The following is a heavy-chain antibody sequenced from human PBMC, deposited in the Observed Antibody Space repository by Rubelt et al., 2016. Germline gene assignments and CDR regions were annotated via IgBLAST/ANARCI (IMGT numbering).Heavy chain of an antibody. D-gene: IGHD1-7*01. V-gene: IGHV1-2*02. CDR1: GYTFTDYF. CDR3: VRENWYYDN. Sequence: QVQLVQSGADVKTPGASVRLSCKTSGYTFTDYFIHWVRQAPGQGLECVGVVIPNSGVTHYAQKFQGRVALTRATSISTVSREMSRLTSDDTAVYYCVRENWYYDNWGQGTLVTVSS. J-gene: IGHJ4*02. CDR2: VIPNSGVT.